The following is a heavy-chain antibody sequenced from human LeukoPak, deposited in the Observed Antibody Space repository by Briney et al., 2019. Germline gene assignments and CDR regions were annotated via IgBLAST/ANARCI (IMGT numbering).Heavy chain of an antibody. CDR1: GGSISSYY. D-gene: IGHD5-18*01. J-gene: IGHJ4*02. V-gene: IGHV4-4*07. CDR3: ARDMGYSYDYVFDY. Sequence: SETLSLTCTVSGGSISSYYWSWIRQPAGKGLEWIGRIYTSGSTNYNPSLMSRVTMSVDTSKNQFSLKLSSVTAADTAVYYCARDMGYSYDYVFDYWGQGTLVTVSS. CDR2: IYTSGST.